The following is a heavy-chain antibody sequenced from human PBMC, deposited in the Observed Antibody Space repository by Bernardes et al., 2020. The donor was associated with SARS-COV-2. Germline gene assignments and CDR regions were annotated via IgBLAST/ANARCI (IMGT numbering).Heavy chain of an antibody. Sequence: GGSLVLSLKGSGYLFHYYLIKLVREMPGEGLGGKGKTESHGSYTHYSPSFQGHVTITADKSINTPFLQWRNLRALDTATYYCARHSGNYGYVVFDFCGQCGLVTVS. D-gene: IGHD3-10*01. V-gene: IGHV5-10-1*01. J-gene: IGHJ4*02. CDR3: ARHSGNYGYVVFDF. CDR2: TESHGSYT. CDR1: GYLFHYYL.